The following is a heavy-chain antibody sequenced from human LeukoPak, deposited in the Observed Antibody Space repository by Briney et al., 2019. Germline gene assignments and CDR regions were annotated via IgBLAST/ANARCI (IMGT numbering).Heavy chain of an antibody. D-gene: IGHD2-2*01. Sequence: GGSLRLSCAASRFPFSSHWMSWVRQAPGKGLEWVGNIKQDGSEKYYVDSVKGRFTISRDNAKNSLYLQMNGLRAEDTAVYYCAREGYQFLSNNYYYNIEVWGKGNTGTVSS. CDR1: RFPFSSHW. V-gene: IGHV3-7*01. J-gene: IGHJ6*03. CDR3: AREGYQFLSNNYYYNIEV. CDR2: IKQDGSEK.